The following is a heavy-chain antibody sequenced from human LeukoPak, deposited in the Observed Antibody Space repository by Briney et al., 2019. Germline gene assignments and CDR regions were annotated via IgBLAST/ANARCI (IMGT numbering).Heavy chain of an antibody. V-gene: IGHV4-59*08. J-gene: IGHJ4*02. Sequence: PSETLSFTCSVSGDSVTSYYWSWIRQPPGKGLEWIGYVSSDGTTNYTPSLRSRVIMSVDTAKNHISLSLTSLTAADTAIYYCARLDCTGDGCYNHWGQGTLVTVSS. CDR1: GDSVTSYY. D-gene: IGHD2-8*02. CDR2: VSSDGTT. CDR3: ARLDCTGDGCYNH.